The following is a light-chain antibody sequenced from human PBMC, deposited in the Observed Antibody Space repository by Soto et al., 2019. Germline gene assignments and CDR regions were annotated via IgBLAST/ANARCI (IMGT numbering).Light chain of an antibody. CDR1: QGISNY. Sequence: DIQMTQSPSSLSASVGDRVTITCRASQGISNYLAWYQQKPGKVPKLLIYAASTLQSGVPSRFSGSGSVTDFTLTISSLQPDDVASYYCQKYNSAPLLTFGGWTKLEIK. V-gene: IGKV1-27*01. CDR2: AAS. CDR3: QKYNSAPLLT. J-gene: IGKJ4*01.